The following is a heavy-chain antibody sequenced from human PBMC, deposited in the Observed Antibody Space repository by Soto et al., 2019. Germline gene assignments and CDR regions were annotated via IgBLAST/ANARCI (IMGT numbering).Heavy chain of an antibody. Sequence: GESLKISCAASGFTFSSYAMSWVRQAPGKGLEWVSAISGSGGSTYYADSVKGRFTISRDNSKNTLYLQMNSLRAEDTAVYYCAKGVPSYCSGGSCYSGFDYWGQGTLVTVSS. CDR2: ISGSGGST. D-gene: IGHD2-15*01. V-gene: IGHV3-23*01. CDR3: AKGVPSYCSGGSCYSGFDY. J-gene: IGHJ4*02. CDR1: GFTFSSYA.